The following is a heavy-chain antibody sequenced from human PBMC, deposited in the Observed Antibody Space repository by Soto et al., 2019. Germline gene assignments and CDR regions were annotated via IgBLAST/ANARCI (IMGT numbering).Heavy chain of an antibody. CDR2: ITTSSSFR. CDR1: GFSISTYS. D-gene: IGHD2-15*01. V-gene: IGHV3-21*02. Sequence: EVQLVESGGGLVKPGGSLRLSCAASGFSISTYSMNWVRQAPGKGLEWVADITTSSSFRFYADSLKGRFTISRDDAKNSWYLQMNSLRVEDTGVYYCARDLGVALATLTLDSWGQGTLVTVSS. J-gene: IGHJ4*02. CDR3: ARDLGVALATLTLDS.